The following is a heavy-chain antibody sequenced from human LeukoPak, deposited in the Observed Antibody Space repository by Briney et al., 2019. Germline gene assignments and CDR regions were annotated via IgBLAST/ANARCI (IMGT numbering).Heavy chain of an antibody. V-gene: IGHV4-59*01. CDR3: ARDPFGSNAFDI. Sequence: SETLSLTCIVSGGSITNCYWSWIRQPPGKGLEWIGYIYYSGSTNYNPSLKSRVTISVDTSNNQFSLRLSSVTAADTAVYYCARDPFGSNAFDIWGQGTVVAVSS. J-gene: IGHJ3*02. D-gene: IGHD3-10*01. CDR1: GGSITNCY. CDR2: IYYSGST.